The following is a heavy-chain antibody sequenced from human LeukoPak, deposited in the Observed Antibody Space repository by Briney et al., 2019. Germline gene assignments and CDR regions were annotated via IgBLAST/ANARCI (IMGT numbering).Heavy chain of an antibody. CDR3: AKALIQLWRRDYYYYMDV. Sequence: GGSLRLSCAASGFTFDDYAMHWVRQAPGKGLEWVSLISGDGGSTYYADSVKGRFTISRDNSKNSLYLQMNSLRTVDTALYYCAKALIQLWRRDYYYYMDVWGKGTTVTVSS. CDR2: ISGDGGST. V-gene: IGHV3-43*02. J-gene: IGHJ6*03. D-gene: IGHD5-18*01. CDR1: GFTFDDYA.